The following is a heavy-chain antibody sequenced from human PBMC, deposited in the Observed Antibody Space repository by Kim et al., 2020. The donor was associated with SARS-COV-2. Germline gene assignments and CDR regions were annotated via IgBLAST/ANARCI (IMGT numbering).Heavy chain of an antibody. CDR3: ARRGGYSPLDY. CDR2: I. V-gene: IGHV3-11*04. J-gene: IGHJ4*02. D-gene: IGHD3-22*01. Sequence: IYSADSWKGRSTTSRDNAKNSLYLQMNSLRAEDTAVYYWARRGGYSPLDYWGQGTLVTVSS.